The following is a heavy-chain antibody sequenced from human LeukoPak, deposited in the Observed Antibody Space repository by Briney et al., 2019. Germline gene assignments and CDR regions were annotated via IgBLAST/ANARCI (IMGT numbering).Heavy chain of an antibody. V-gene: IGHV1-69*05. Sequence: GASVKVSCKASGGTFSSYAISWVRQAPGQGLEWMGGIIPIFGTANYAQKFQGRVTITTDESTSTAYMELSSLRSEDTAVYYCAREGGGSRQPDWYFDLWGRGTLVTVSS. CDR3: AREGGGSRQPDWYFDL. CDR2: IIPIFGTA. J-gene: IGHJ2*01. CDR1: GGTFSSYA. D-gene: IGHD2-15*01.